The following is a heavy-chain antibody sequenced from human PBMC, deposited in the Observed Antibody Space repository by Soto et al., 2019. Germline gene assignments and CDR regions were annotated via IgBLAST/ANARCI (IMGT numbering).Heavy chain of an antibody. CDR3: AREGSMSYYAFDI. D-gene: IGHD1-26*01. Sequence: GGSLRLSCAASGFPFRRYAMHWVRQAPGTGLEWVAFISNDGSDKYYADSVKGRFIISRDNSKKTVYLQMNSLRAEATAVYLCAREGSMSYYAFDIWGLGTMVTVSS. CDR1: GFPFRRYA. V-gene: IGHV3-30*01. CDR2: ISNDGSDK. J-gene: IGHJ3*02.